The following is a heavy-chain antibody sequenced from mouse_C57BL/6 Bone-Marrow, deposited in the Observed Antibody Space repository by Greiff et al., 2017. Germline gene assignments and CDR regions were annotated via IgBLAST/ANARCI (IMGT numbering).Heavy chain of an antibody. CDR2: IWRGGST. D-gene: IGHD2-1*01. Sequence: QVHVKQSGPGLVQPSQSLSITCTVSGFSLTSYGVHWVRQSPGKGLEWLGVIWRGGSTDYNAAFMSRLSITKDNSKSQVFFKMNSLQADDTAIYYCAKIGIYYGNYDWFAYWGQGTLVTVSA. J-gene: IGHJ3*01. V-gene: IGHV2-5*01. CDR1: GFSLTSYG. CDR3: AKIGIYYGNYDWFAY.